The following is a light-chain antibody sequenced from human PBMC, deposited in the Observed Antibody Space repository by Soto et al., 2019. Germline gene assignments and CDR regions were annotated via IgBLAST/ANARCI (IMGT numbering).Light chain of an antibody. Sequence: EIVLTQSPGTLSLSPGERATLSCRASQSVSSFYLAWYQQRAGQAPRLLIYGASTRATGIPDRFSGSGSGTDFILTISRLEPEDFVVYYCQQYGDWPRTFGQGTKVEIK. CDR1: QSVSSFY. CDR2: GAS. CDR3: QQYGDWPRT. J-gene: IGKJ1*01. V-gene: IGKV3-20*01.